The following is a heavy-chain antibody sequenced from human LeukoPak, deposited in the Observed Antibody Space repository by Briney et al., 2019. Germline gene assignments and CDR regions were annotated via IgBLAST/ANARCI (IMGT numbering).Heavy chain of an antibody. V-gene: IGHV3-30-3*01. D-gene: IGHD3-3*01. CDR2: ISYDGSNK. J-gene: IGHJ4*02. CDR1: GFTFRSYA. CDR3: TRERFDYFDY. Sequence: GGSLRLSCAASGFTFRSYAMRWVRQAPGKGLEWVAIISYDGSNKYYADSVKGRFTISRDNSKNTLYLQMNSLRAEDTAVYYCTRERFDYFDYWGQGTLVTVSS.